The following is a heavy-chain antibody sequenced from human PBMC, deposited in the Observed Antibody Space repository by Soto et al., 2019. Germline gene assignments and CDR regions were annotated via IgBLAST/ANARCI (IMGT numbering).Heavy chain of an antibody. Sequence: QVQLVQSGAEVKKPGASVKVSCKASGYTFTSYGISWVRQAPGQGLEWMGWISSYNGNTNYAQKLQGRVTMTTDTSTSTADMELRSLRSDDTAVYYCARDKGIVGSKGGFGYWGQGTLVTVSS. J-gene: IGHJ4*02. CDR1: GYTFTSYG. V-gene: IGHV1-18*04. D-gene: IGHD1-26*01. CDR2: ISSYNGNT. CDR3: ARDKGIVGSKGGFGY.